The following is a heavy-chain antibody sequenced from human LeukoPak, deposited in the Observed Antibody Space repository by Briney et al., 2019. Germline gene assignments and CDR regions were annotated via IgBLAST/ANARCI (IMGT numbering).Heavy chain of an antibody. Sequence: PSETLSLTCAVYGGSFSGYYWSWIRQPPGKGLEWIGEINHSGSTNYNPSLKSRVTISVDTSKNQLSLKLSSVTAADTAVYYCARGLRYRFDPWGQGTLVTVSS. V-gene: IGHV4-34*01. J-gene: IGHJ5*02. CDR1: GGSFSGYY. CDR3: ARGLRYRFDP. CDR2: INHSGST. D-gene: IGHD1-14*01.